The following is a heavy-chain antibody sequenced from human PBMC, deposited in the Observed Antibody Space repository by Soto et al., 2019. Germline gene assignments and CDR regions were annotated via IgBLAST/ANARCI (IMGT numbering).Heavy chain of an antibody. CDR3: ARGPVVTPFVDY. V-gene: IGHV4-61*01. CDR2: IYYSGST. Sequence: TSETLSLTCTVSGGSVTSGNYYWSWIRQPPGKGLEWIGHIYYSGSTNYNPSLKSRVTISVDASKNQFSLKLSSVTAADTAIYYCARGPVVTPFVDYWGQGTLVTVSS. CDR1: GGSVTSGNYY. D-gene: IGHD2-21*02. J-gene: IGHJ4*02.